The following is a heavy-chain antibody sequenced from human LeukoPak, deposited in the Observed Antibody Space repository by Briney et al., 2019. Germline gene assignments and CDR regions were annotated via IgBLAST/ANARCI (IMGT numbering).Heavy chain of an antibody. Sequence: GGSLRLSCAASGFSFSNYDMNWVRQAPGKGLEWVSHISVSGTIIYYADSVKGRFTISRDNAKNSLFLQMDSLRGEDTAVYYCARCTTGKTFGSLREIKKSREIDFWGQGTLVTVSS. CDR2: ISVSGTII. V-gene: IGHV3-48*03. J-gene: IGHJ4*02. CDR3: ARCTTGKTFGSLREIKKSREIDF. D-gene: IGHD1-1*01. CDR1: GFSFSNYD.